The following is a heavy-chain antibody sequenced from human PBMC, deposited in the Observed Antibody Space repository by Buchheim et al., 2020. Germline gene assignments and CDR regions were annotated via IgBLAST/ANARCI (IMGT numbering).Heavy chain of an antibody. V-gene: IGHV4-34*01. CDR2: INHSGST. CDR3: ARGGFSGFGELLY. Sequence: QVQLQQWGAGLLKPSETLSLTCAVYGGSFSGYYWSWIRQPPGKGLEWIGEINHSGSTNYNPSLKSRVTISVDTSKNQFSLKLSSVTVADTAVYYCARGGFSGFGELLYWGQGTL. D-gene: IGHD3-10*01. CDR1: GGSFSGYY. J-gene: IGHJ4*02.